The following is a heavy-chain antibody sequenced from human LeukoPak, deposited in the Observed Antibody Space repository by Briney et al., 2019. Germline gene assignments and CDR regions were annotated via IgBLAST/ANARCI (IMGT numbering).Heavy chain of an antibody. Sequence: PSETLSLTCSVSGASVTSGGFYWGWLRQSPGKGLEWIATIYYTGSTNYYPSLKSRVAISMDKSKNQFSLNVRSVSAADTAVYYCARHSGSWSLSRPFDPWGQGTLVTVTS. CDR1: GASVTSGGFY. D-gene: IGHD3-10*01. J-gene: IGHJ5*02. CDR3: ARHSGSWSLSRPFDP. V-gene: IGHV4-39*01. CDR2: IYYTGST.